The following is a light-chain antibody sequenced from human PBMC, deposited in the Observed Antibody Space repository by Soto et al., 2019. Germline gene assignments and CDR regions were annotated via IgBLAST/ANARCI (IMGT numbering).Light chain of an antibody. V-gene: IGLV2-14*01. Sequence: QSVLTQPASVSGSPGQSITISCTGTSSDVGGYKYVSWYQQHPGKAPKLMIYEVSNRPSGVSNRISGAKSGNTASLTISGLQAEDEADYYSSSYTTSSTHWVFGGGTKVTVL. CDR2: EVS. CDR3: SSYTTSSTHWV. J-gene: IGLJ3*02. CDR1: SSDVGGYKY.